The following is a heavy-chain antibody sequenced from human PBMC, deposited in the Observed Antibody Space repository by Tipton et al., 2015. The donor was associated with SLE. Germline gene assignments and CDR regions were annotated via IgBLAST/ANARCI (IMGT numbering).Heavy chain of an antibody. J-gene: IGHJ3*02. V-gene: IGHV4-4*07. D-gene: IGHD4-17*01. CDR1: GGSISGYY. CDR3: ARPAVYGDSRGGFDI. Sequence: TLSLTCTVSGGSISGYYWSWVRQPAGKGLEWIGRIYTSASTIYNPSLKSRVTLSSDTPKNQFSLRLSSVTAADTAVYYCARPAVYGDSRGGFDIWGQGTMVTVSS. CDR2: IYTSAST.